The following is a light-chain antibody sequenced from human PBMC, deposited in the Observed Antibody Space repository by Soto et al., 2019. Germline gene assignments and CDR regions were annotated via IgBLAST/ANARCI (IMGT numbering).Light chain of an antibody. V-gene: IGKV3-20*01. J-gene: IGKJ1*01. Sequence: DIVLTQSPGTLSLSPGERATLSCRASQSVYSNYLAWYQQKPGQAPRHLIYGASSRATGITDRFSGGGSGTDFTLTVSRVEPEDFAVYYCQQYGTSPLTFGQGAKVEV. CDR3: QQYGTSPLT. CDR2: GAS. CDR1: QSVYSNY.